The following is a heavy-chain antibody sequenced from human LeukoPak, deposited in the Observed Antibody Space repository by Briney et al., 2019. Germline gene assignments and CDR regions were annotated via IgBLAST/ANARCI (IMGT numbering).Heavy chain of an antibody. CDR2: IGTAGDT. Sequence: GGSLRLSCAASGFTFDDYGMSWVRQATGKGLEWVSAIGTAGDTYYPGSVKGQFTISREYAKNSLYLQMNSLRAEDTAVYYCARKYCGGDCYSHYWGQGTLVTVSS. CDR3: ARKYCGGDCYSHY. J-gene: IGHJ4*02. D-gene: IGHD2-21*02. V-gene: IGHV3-13*01. CDR1: GFTFDDYG.